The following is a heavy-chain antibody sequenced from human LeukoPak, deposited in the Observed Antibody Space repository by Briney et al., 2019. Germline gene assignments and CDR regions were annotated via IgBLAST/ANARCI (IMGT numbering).Heavy chain of an antibody. V-gene: IGHV3-15*01. CDR3: TRVFLGARGYGWGNYRYLAFDI. J-gene: IGHJ3*02. CDR1: GFTLTNAW. D-gene: IGHD3-16*02. Sequence: GGSLRLSCAASGFTLTNAWMSWVRQAPGKGLEWVGRLKSKADGGTTDYAAPVKGRFTISRDGTKNTLYLQMNSLKTEDTAVYYCTRVFLGARGYGWGNYRYLAFDIWGQGTVVTVSS. CDR2: LKSKADGGTT.